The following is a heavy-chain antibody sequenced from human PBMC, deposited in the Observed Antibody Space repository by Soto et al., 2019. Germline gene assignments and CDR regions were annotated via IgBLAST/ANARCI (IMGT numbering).Heavy chain of an antibody. CDR2: IWYDGSNK. CDR3: ARGHYYDSSGYYPSFDY. CDR1: GFTFSSYG. J-gene: IGHJ4*02. V-gene: IGHV3-33*01. Sequence: PWGSLRLSCAASGFTFSSYGMHWVRQAPGKGLEWVAVIWYDGSNKYYADSVKGRFTISRDNSKNTLYLQMNSLRAEDTAVYYCARGHYYDSSGYYPSFDYWGQGTLVTVSS. D-gene: IGHD3-22*01.